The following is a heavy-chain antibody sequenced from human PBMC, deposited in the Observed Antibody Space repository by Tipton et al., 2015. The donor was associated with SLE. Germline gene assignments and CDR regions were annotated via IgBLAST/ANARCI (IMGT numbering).Heavy chain of an antibody. CDR3: ARLRSRDGSNGYYYGMDV. CDR2: IYPGDSDT. J-gene: IGHJ6*02. V-gene: IGHV5-51*03. D-gene: IGHD5-24*01. CDR1: GYSFTSYW. Sequence: VQLVQSGAEVKKPGESLKISCKGSGYSFTSYWIGWVRQMPGKGLEWMGIIYPGDSDTRYSPSFQGQVTISADKSISTAYLQWSSLKASDTAMYYCARLRSRDGSNGYYYGMDVWGQGTTVTVSS.